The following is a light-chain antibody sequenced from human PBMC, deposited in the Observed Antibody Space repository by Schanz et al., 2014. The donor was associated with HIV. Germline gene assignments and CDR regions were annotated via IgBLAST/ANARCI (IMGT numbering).Light chain of an antibody. CDR3: SSHAGRNSFVV. V-gene: IGLV2-23*02. CDR1: SSDVGSYSL. J-gene: IGLJ2*01. CDR2: EVT. Sequence: QSALTQPASVSGSPGQSITISCTGTSSDVGSYSLVSWYQQHPGKAPKLMIYEVTKRPSGVSNRFSGSKSGNTASLTISGLQAEDEADYYCSSHAGRNSFVVFGGGTKLTVL.